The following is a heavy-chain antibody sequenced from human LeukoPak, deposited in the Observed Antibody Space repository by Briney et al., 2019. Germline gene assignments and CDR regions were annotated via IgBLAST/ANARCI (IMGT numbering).Heavy chain of an antibody. D-gene: IGHD3-22*01. CDR2: IYYSGST. CDR1: GGSISSGDYY. CDR3: ARDERTYYYDSSGYCSYFQH. Sequence: SQTLSLTCTVSGGSISSGDYYWSWIRQPPGKGLEWIGYIYYSGSTYYNPSLKSRVTISVDTSKNQFSLKLSSVTAADTAVYYCARDERTYYYDSSGYCSYFQHWGQGTLVTVSS. V-gene: IGHV4-30-4*01. J-gene: IGHJ1*01.